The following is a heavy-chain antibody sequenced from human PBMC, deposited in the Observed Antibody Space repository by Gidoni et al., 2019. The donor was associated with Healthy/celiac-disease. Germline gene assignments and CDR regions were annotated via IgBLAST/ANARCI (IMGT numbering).Heavy chain of an antibody. CDR1: GGTFCSYA. CDR2: IIPILGIA. CDR3: ARGKGDCSGGSCYPTGY. Sequence: QVQLVQSGAEVKKPGSPVKVSCKASGGTFCSYAISWVRQAPGQGLEWMGRIIPILGIANYEQKFQGRVTITADKSTSTAYMELSSLRSEDTAVYYCARGKGDCSGGSCYPTGYWGQGTLVTVSS. D-gene: IGHD2-15*01. V-gene: IGHV1-69*04. J-gene: IGHJ4*02.